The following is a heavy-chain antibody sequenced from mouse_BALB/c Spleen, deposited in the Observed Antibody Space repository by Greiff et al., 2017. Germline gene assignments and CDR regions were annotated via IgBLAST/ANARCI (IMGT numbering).Heavy chain of an antibody. J-gene: IGHJ4*01. Sequence: VKLMESGPGLVQPSQSLSITCTVSGFSLTSYGVHWVRQSPGKGLEWLGVIWSGGSTDYNAAFISRLSISKDNSKSQVFFKMNSLQANDTAIYYCARKYGNVYAMDYWGQGTSVTVSS. CDR2: IWSGGST. CDR3: ARKYGNVYAMDY. CDR1: GFSLTSYG. V-gene: IGHV2-2*02. D-gene: IGHD2-1*01.